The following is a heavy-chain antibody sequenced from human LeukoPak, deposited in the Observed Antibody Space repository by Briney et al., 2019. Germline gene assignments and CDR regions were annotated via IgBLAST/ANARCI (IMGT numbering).Heavy chain of an antibody. CDR1: GGSISSGGYY. CDR2: IYYSGST. V-gene: IGHV4-31*03. J-gene: IGHJ3*02. Sequence: SETLSLTCTVSGGSISSGGYYWSWISQHPGKGLVWIGYIYYSGSTYYNPSLKSRVTISVDTSKNQFSLKLSSVTAADTAVYYCARRARDPIYGDYGDAFDIWGQGTMVTVSS. CDR3: ARRARDPIYGDYGDAFDI. D-gene: IGHD4-17*01.